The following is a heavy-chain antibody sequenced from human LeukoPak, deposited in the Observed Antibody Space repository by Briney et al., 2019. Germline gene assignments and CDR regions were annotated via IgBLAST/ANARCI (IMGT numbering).Heavy chain of an antibody. CDR2: IYHSGST. D-gene: IGHD3-10*01. V-gene: IGHV4-59*12. CDR3: ASQSYGSGSWDV. J-gene: IGHJ3*01. CDR1: GGSISSYY. Sequence: SETLSLTCTVSGGSISSYYWSWIRQPAGKGLEWIGYIYHSGSTYYNPSLKSRVTISVDRSKNQFSLKLSSVTAADTAVYYCASQSYGSGSWDVWGQGTMVTVSS.